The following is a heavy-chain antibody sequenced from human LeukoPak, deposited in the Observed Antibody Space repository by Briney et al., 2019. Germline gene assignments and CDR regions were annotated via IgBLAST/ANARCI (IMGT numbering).Heavy chain of an antibody. J-gene: IGHJ4*02. D-gene: IGHD3-10*01. CDR2: IKQYGSVK. CDR3: TSYGSGSSSHDY. Sequence: GGSLRLSCAASGFTFTNYWVGGGRQAPGRGLEWVANIKQYGSVKYYVDTVKGRFTISRDNAENSLYLQMNSLRVEDTAVYYCTSYGSGSSSHDYWGQGTLVTVSS. CDR1: GFTFTNYW. V-gene: IGHV3-7*01.